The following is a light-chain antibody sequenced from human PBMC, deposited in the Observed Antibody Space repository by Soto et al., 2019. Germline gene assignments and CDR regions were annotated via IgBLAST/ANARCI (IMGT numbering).Light chain of an antibody. CDR1: RSDIGGYDY. J-gene: IGLJ1*01. Sequence: QSALTQPASVSGSPGQSITISRTGTRSDIGGYDYVSWYQHHPGKAPKLILYEVTNRPSGVSDRFSGSRSGNTASLTISGLQAEDGADYYCHSYTSSSTYVFGTGTKLTVL. CDR2: EVT. CDR3: HSYTSSSTYV. V-gene: IGLV2-14*01.